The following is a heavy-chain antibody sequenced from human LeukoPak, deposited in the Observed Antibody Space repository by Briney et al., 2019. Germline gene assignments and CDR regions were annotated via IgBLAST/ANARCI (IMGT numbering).Heavy chain of an antibody. CDR3: TRDHRYSSYYFDY. Sequence: GGSLGLSCIASGFTFGDYAMSWFRQAPGKGLEWVGFIRSKAHGGTTEYAASVKGRFTISRDDSKSIAYLQMSSLKTEDTAVYYCTRDHRYSSYYFDYWGQGTLVTVSS. CDR1: GFTFGDYA. CDR2: IRSKAHGGTT. J-gene: IGHJ4*02. D-gene: IGHD2-21*01. V-gene: IGHV3-49*03.